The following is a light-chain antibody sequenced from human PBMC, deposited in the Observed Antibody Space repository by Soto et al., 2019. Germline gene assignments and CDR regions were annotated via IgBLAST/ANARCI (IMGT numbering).Light chain of an antibody. CDR2: DVS. J-gene: IGLJ1*01. CDR1: RSDVGGFNF. Sequence: QSALAQPASVSGSPGQSITISCTGTRSDVGGFNFVSWYQQHPGKAPKVIIYDVSDRPSGVSNRFSGSKFGNTASLTISGLQAEDEADYYCSSYTSISTYVFGTGTKVTVL. V-gene: IGLV2-14*01. CDR3: SSYTSISTYV.